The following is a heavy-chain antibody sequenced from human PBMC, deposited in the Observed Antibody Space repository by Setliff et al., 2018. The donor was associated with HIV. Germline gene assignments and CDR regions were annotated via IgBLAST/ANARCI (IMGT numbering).Heavy chain of an antibody. CDR1: GFTFSGSP. J-gene: IGHJ4*02. V-gene: IGHV3-73*01. Sequence: LRLSCAASGFTFSGSPIHWVRQASGKGLEWLGRIKDRTDNYATAYAASVEGRFTIFRDDSANTAYLQINSLEIEDTAVYYCTRPQYIYENGGSDYWGQGTLVTVSS. CDR2: IKDRTDNYAT. CDR3: TRPQYIYENGGSDY. D-gene: IGHD3-22*01.